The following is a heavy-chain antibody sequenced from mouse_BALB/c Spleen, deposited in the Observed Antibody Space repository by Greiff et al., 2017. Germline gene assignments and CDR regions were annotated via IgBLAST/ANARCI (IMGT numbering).Heavy chain of an antibody. J-gene: IGHJ3*01. D-gene: IGHD2-3*01. CDR1: GYTFTDYN. CDR3: ARGGTDGYYPFAY. CDR2: IYPYNGGT. V-gene: IGHV1S29*02. Sequence: EVKLQESGPELVKPGASVKISCKASGYTFTDYNMHWVKQSHGKSLEWIGYIYPYNGGTGYNQKFKSKATLTVDNSSSTAYMELRSLTSEDSAVYYCARGGTDGYYPFAYWGQGTLVTVSA.